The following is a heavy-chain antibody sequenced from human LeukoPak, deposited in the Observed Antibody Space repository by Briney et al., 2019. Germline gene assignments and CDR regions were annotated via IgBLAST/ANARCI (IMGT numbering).Heavy chain of an antibody. J-gene: IGHJ5*02. D-gene: IGHD3-10*01. CDR2: IYYSGTT. V-gene: IGHV4-59*01. CDR3: ARGVNYGSGSYYPNWFDP. Sequence: SETLSLTCNVSGGSFNNYYWNWIRRPPGKGLEWIGYIYYSGTTNYNPSLKSRVTISVDTSKNQVSLKLSSVTAADTAVYYCARGVNYGSGSYYPNWFDPWGQGTLVTVSS. CDR1: GGSFNNYY.